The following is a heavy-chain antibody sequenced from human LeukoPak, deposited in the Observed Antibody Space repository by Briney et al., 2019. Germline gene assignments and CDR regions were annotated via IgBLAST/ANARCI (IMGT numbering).Heavy chain of an antibody. D-gene: IGHD4-23*01. Sequence: GSLRLSCAVSGFTFSSYEMNWVRQAPGGGLEWVSVISGSGGKTDYAESVKGRFTISRDNSKNTLFLQMNSLRAEDKAVYYCAKDYGGDPLDYWGQGTLVTVSS. V-gene: IGHV3-23*01. J-gene: IGHJ4*02. CDR3: AKDYGGDPLDY. CDR2: ISGSGGKT. CDR1: GFTFSSYE.